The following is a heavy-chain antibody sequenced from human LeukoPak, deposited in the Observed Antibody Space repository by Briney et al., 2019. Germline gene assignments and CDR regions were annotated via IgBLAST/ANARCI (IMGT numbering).Heavy chain of an antibody. J-gene: IGHJ4*02. CDR2: IYYSGST. CDR1: GGSISSSSYY. CDR3: AREDTAMVFDY. V-gene: IGHV4-61*01. D-gene: IGHD5-18*01. Sequence: SETLSLTCTVSGGSISSSSYYWSWIRQPPRKGLGWIGYIYYSGSTNYNPSLKSRVTISVDTSKNQFSLKLSSVTAADTAVYYCAREDTAMVFDYWGQGTLVTVSS.